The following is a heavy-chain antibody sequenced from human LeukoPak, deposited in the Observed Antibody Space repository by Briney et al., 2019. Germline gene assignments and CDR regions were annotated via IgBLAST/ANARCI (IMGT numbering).Heavy chain of an antibody. CDR3: ARAPMPGAATNAFDI. Sequence: SETLSLTCTVSGDSLGSYYWSWIRQPPGKGLEWIGYIYYSGSTNYNPSLKSRVTISVDTSKNQFSLKLSSVTAADTALYYCARAPMPGAATNAFDIWGQGTMVTVSS. CDR2: IYYSGST. V-gene: IGHV4-59*08. CDR1: GDSLGSYY. D-gene: IGHD6-13*01. J-gene: IGHJ3*02.